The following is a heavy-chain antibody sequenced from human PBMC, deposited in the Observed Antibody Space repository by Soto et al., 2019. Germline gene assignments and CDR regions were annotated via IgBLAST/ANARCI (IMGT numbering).Heavy chain of an antibody. D-gene: IGHD5-12*01. CDR3: ARDREVAQVAAPGWFGP. Sequence: SETLSLTCTVSGGSISSGGYYWSWIRQHPGKGLEWIGYIYYSGSTYYNPSLKSRVTISVDTSKNQFSLKLSSVTSADTAVYYCARDREVAQVAAPGWFGPWGQGTLVTVSS. CDR2: IYYSGST. V-gene: IGHV4-31*03. J-gene: IGHJ5*02. CDR1: GGSISSGGYY.